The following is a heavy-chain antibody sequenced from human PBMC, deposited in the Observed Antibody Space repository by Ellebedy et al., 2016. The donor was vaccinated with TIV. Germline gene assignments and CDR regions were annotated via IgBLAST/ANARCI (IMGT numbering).Heavy chain of an antibody. CDR2: IFTSGSF. Sequence: SETLSLTXTVSGGSVSRHFWSWIRQPAGKGLEWIGRIFTSGSFNYNPSLMSRVTMPVVTSKSQISLRLNSVTTADTAVYYCARVHCSITTCDYYYMDVWGKGTTVTVSS. D-gene: IGHD1-1*01. CDR3: ARVHCSITTCDYYYMDV. J-gene: IGHJ6*03. V-gene: IGHV4-4*07. CDR1: GGSVSRHF.